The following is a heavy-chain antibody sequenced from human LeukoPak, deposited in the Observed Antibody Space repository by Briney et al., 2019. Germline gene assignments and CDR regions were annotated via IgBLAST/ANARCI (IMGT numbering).Heavy chain of an antibody. CDR3: ATVHRMATEAYYFDY. V-gene: IGHV1-24*01. CDR2: FDPVDGET. D-gene: IGHD5-24*01. CDR1: GYTLTELS. J-gene: IGHJ4*02. Sequence: ASVKVSCKVSGYTLTELSMHWVRQAPGKGLEWMGGFDPVDGETIYAQKFQGRVTMTEDTSTDTAYMELSSLRSEDTAVYYCATVHRMATEAYYFDYWGQGTLVTVSS.